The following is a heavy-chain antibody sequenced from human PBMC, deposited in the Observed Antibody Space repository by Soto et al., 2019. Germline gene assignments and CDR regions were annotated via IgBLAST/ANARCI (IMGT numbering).Heavy chain of an antibody. J-gene: IGHJ4*02. CDR1: GYTFTSYG. CDR2: ISAYNGNT. CDR3: ARDSMTTVTTRLDY. Sequence: GASVKVSCKASGYTFTSYGIGWVRQAPGQGLEWMGWISAYNGNTNYAQKLQGRVTMTTDTSTSTAYMELRSLRSDDTAVYYCARDSMTTVTTRLDYWGQGTLVTVSS. V-gene: IGHV1-18*01. D-gene: IGHD4-17*01.